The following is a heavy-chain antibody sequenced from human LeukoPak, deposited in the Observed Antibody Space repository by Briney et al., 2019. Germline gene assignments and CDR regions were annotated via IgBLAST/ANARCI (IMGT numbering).Heavy chain of an antibody. Sequence: PGGSLRLSCVDSGLTFTSAWMSWVRQAPGKGLEWIGRLKSKTDGETTNYSEPVRGRFTISRDDSKSAVYLQMNSLKIEDTAVYYCTTDLGTYYHGSQRLIPIDYWGQGTLVTVSS. CDR1: GLTFTSAW. CDR2: LKSKTDGETT. J-gene: IGHJ4*02. V-gene: IGHV3-15*01. CDR3: TTDLGTYYHGSQRLIPIDY. D-gene: IGHD3-10*01.